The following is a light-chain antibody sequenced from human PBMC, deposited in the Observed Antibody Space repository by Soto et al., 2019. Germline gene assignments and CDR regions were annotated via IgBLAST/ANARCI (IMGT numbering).Light chain of an antibody. CDR1: QSVTTQ. J-gene: IGKJ1*01. CDR3: QQYGSSPTT. V-gene: IGKV3-20*01. Sequence: IVLTQSPGTLSLSPGETATLSCRASQSVTTQLAWYQQKPGQAPRLLIYGASSRATGIPDRFSGSGSGTDFTLTISRLEPEDFAVYYCQQYGSSPTTFGQGTKVDIK. CDR2: GAS.